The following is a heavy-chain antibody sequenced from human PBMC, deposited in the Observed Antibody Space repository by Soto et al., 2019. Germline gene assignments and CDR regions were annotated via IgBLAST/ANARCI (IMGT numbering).Heavy chain of an antibody. Sequence: GGSLRLSCAASGFTFSSHSMNWVRQAPGKGLEWVSYISSSSSTIYYADSVKGRFTISRDNAKNSLYLQMNSLRAEDTAVYYCASLIDSSGYYPHDAFDIWGQGTMVTVSS. CDR1: GFTFSSHS. D-gene: IGHD3-22*01. CDR3: ASLIDSSGYYPHDAFDI. V-gene: IGHV3-48*04. J-gene: IGHJ3*02. CDR2: ISSSSSTI.